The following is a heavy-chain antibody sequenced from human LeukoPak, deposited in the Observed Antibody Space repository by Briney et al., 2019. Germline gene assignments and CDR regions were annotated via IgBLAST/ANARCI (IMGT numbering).Heavy chain of an antibody. J-gene: IGHJ4*02. V-gene: IGHV3-49*03. CDR2: IRSKAYGGTT. CDR3: TRDRRIAVAGTY. D-gene: IGHD6-19*01. Sequence: GGSLRLSCTASGFTFGDYAMSWFRQAPGKGLEWVGFIRSKAYGGTTEYAASVKGRFTISRDDSKSIAYLQMNSLKTEGTAVYYCTRDRRIAVAGTYWGQGTLVTVSS. CDR1: GFTFGDYA.